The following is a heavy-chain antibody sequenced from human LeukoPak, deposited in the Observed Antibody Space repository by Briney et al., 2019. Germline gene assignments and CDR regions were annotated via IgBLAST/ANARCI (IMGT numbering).Heavy chain of an antibody. CDR2: IDNDGTDT. V-gene: IGHV3-74*01. J-gene: IGHJ3*02. CDR1: GFTFNSYW. CDR3: ARGGFSHGFDI. D-gene: IGHD5-12*01. Sequence: GESLRLSCAASGFTFNSYWFHWVRQAPGKGLVWVSRIDNDGTDTIYADSVKGRFAISRDNAKNTLYLQMDSLRAEDTAVYYCARGGFSHGFDIWGQGTMVTVSS.